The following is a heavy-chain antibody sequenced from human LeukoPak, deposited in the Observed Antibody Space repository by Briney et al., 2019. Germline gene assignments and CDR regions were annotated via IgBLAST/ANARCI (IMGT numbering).Heavy chain of an antibody. CDR1: GFTFSSYG. D-gene: IGHD6-13*01. V-gene: IGHV3-30*02. CDR3: AKGGSSSWYPNFDY. Sequence: GGSLRLSCAASGFTFSSYGMHWVRQAPGKGLEWVAFIRHDGSNKYYADSVKGRFTISRDNSKNTLYLQMNSLRAEDTAVYYCAKGGSSSWYPNFDYWGQGTLVTVSS. CDR2: IRHDGSNK. J-gene: IGHJ4*02.